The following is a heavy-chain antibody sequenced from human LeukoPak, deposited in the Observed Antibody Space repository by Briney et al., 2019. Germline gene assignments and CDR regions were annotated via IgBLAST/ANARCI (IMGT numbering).Heavy chain of an antibody. J-gene: IGHJ4*02. V-gene: IGHV3-21*01. Sequence: GGSLRLSCAASGFTFSSYSMNWVRQAPGKGLEWVSSISSSSSYIYYADSVKGRFTISRDNAKNSLYLQMNCLRAEDTAVYYCARRRDGYNSDDYWGQGTLVTVSS. CDR3: ARRRDGYNSDDY. CDR2: ISSSSSYI. D-gene: IGHD5-24*01. CDR1: GFTFSSYS.